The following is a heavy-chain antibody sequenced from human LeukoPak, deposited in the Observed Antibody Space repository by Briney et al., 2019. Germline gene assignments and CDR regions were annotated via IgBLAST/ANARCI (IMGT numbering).Heavy chain of an antibody. V-gene: IGHV4-4*07. CDR2: IYTSGST. D-gene: IGHD3-10*01. J-gene: IGHJ4*02. CDR1: GVSINSYY. Sequence: SETLSLTCTVSGVSINSYYWSWIRQPAGKGLEWIGRIYTSGSTNHNPSLKSRVTMSVDKSKNQLSLKLSSVTAADTAVYYCARGAYHYGSGSYYFDYWGQGTLVTVSS. CDR3: ARGAYHYGSGSYYFDY.